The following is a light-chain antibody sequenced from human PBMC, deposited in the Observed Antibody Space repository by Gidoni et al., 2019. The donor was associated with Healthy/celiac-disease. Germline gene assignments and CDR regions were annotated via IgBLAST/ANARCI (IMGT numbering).Light chain of an antibody. CDR3: QQRSNWPPYLT. CDR2: DAS. Sequence: EIVLTQSPATLSLSPGERATLSCMASQSVSSYLAWYQQKPGQAPRLLIYDASNRATGIPARFSGSGSGTDFTLTISSLEPEDFAVYYCQQRSNWPPYLTFGGGTKVEIK. J-gene: IGKJ4*01. CDR1: QSVSSY. V-gene: IGKV3-11*01.